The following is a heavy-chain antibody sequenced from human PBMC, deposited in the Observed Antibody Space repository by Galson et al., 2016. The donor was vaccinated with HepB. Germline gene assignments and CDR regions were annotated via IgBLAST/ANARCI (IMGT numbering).Heavy chain of an antibody. V-gene: IGHV3-30*03. CDR2: DSMDGRRK. CDR3: ARIHEYCPPVGCSVDY. J-gene: IGHJ4*02. D-gene: IGHD2/OR15-2a*01. Sequence: SLRLSCAASGFTFSGYGMHWVRQAPGKGLEWLAADSMDGRRKFYADSVKGRFTISRDNSNNMLFLQMSSLRTDDTAIYYCARIHEYCPPVGCSVDYWGQGTLVSVSS. CDR1: GFTFSGYG.